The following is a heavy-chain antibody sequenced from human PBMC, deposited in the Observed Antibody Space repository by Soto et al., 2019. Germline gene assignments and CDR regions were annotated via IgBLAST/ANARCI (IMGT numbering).Heavy chain of an antibody. J-gene: IGHJ4*02. D-gene: IGHD2-2*01. V-gene: IGHV1-18*01. CDR3: ARVGSTCSSTSCYPTYYFDY. Sequence: QVQLVQSGAEVKKPGASVKVSCKASGYTFTSYGISWVRQAPGQGLEWMGWISAYNGNTNYAQKLQGRVTMTTDTSTSTAYMELRSLRSDDTAVYYCARVGSTCSSTSCYPTYYFDYWGQGTLVTVSS. CDR1: GYTFTSYG. CDR2: ISAYNGNT.